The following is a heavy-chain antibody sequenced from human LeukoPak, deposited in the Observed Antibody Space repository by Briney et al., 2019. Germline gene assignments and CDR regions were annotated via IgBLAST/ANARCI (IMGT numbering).Heavy chain of an antibody. V-gene: IGHV4-38-2*01. J-gene: IGHJ5*02. CDR1: GYSISSGYY. CDR2: IYHSGST. D-gene: IGHD5-24*01. Sequence: SETLSLTCAVSGYSISSGYYWGWIRQPPGKGLKWIGSIYHSGSTYYNPSLKSRVTISVDTSKNQFSLKLSSVTAADTAVYYCARVEPPNWFDPWGQGTLVTVSS. CDR3: ARVEPPNWFDP.